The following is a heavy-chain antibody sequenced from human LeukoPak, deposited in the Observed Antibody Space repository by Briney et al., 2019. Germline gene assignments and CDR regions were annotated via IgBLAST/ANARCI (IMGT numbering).Heavy chain of an antibody. V-gene: IGHV3-30*02. Sequence: GGSLRLSCAASGFTFSSYGMHWVRQAPGKGLEWVAFIRYDGSNKYYADSVKGRFTTSRDNSKNTLYLQMNSLRAEDTAVYYCAKDRGSGTYYLIPDYWGQGTLVIVSS. CDR1: GFTFSSYG. J-gene: IGHJ4*02. CDR3: AKDRGSGTYYLIPDY. D-gene: IGHD3-10*01. CDR2: IRYDGSNK.